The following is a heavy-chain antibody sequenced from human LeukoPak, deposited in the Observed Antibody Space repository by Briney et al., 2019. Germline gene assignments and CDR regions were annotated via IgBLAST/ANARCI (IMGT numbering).Heavy chain of an antibody. Sequence: GGSLRLSCAASGFIFSNYAMSWVRQAPGKGLEWVSSISSSSSYIYYADSVKGRFTISRDNAKNSLYLQMNSLRAEDTAVYYCAYYYDSSGFLADYWGQGTLVTVSS. D-gene: IGHD3-22*01. CDR3: AYYYDSSGFLADY. CDR2: ISSSSSYI. J-gene: IGHJ4*02. CDR1: GFIFSNYA. V-gene: IGHV3-21*01.